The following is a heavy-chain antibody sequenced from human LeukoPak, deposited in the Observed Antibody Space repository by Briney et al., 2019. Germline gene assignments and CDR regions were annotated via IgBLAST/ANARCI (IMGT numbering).Heavy chain of an antibody. V-gene: IGHV4-30-4*07. CDR3: ARAVGSFDWLPLFDY. CDR2: IYYGRNI. CDR1: GASINSGGYS. D-gene: IGHD3-9*01. Sequence: SETLSLTCTVSGASINSGGYSWNWIRKAPGKGLEWIGYIYYGRNIDYSPSPRSRTLISVDTSKNQFSLTLTSVTAADTAVYYCARAVGSFDWLPLFDYWGQGTLVTVSS. J-gene: IGHJ4*02.